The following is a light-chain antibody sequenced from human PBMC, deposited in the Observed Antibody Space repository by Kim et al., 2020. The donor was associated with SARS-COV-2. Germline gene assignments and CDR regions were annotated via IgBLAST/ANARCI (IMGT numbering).Light chain of an antibody. J-gene: IGKJ5*01. V-gene: IGKV3D-20*01. Sequence: SPGEEATPSCGTSQTVRSNYVAWYQQKPGLAPRLLIFDASKRATGIPDRFSGSGSGTDFTLTITRLEPEDFGIYYCQQFSSSSITFGQGTRLEIK. CDR1: QTVRSNY. CDR3: QQFSSSSIT. CDR2: DAS.